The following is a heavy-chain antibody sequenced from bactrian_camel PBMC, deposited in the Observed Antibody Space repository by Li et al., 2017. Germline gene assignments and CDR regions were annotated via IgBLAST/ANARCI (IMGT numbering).Heavy chain of an antibody. Sequence: HVQLVESGGGSVQPGGSLKLSCAAAELTFNRCTSGWYRQTPGKERELVSTISSDGTTNYADSVKGRFTISRDVANNMLYLQMNSLKSEDTALYYCTNYFGYWGQGTQVTVS. CDR2: ISSDGTT. V-gene: IGHV3S55*01. CDR1: ELTFNRCT. J-gene: IGHJ6*01. CDR3: TNYFGY.